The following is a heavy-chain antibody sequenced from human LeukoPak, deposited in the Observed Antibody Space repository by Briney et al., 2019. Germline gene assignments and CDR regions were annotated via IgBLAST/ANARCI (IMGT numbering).Heavy chain of an antibody. CDR1: GYTFTGFY. V-gene: IGHV1-2*02. CDR2: INPNSGGT. Sequence: ASVKVSCKASGYTFTGFYMHWLRQAPGQGLEWMGWINPNSGGTNYAQKFQGRVTMTRDTSISTAYMELSRLRSDDTAVYYCARDDLTVTTRSAPPGWFDPWGQGTLVTVSS. CDR3: ARDDLTVTTRSAPPGWFDP. J-gene: IGHJ5*02. D-gene: IGHD4-17*01.